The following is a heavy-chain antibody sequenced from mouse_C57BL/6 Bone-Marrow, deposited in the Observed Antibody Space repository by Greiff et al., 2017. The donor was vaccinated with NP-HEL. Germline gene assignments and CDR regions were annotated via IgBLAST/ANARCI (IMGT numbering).Heavy chain of an antibody. CDR3: ARHWGYGSSSYAMDY. CDR2: ISNLAYSI. J-gene: IGHJ4*01. V-gene: IGHV5-15*01. D-gene: IGHD1-1*01. CDR1: GFTFSDYG. Sequence: EVKLMESGGGLVQPGGSLKLSCAASGFTFSDYGMAWVRQAPRKGPEWVAFISNLAYSIYYADTVTGRFTISRENAKNTLYLEMSSLRSEDTAMYYCARHWGYGSSSYAMDYWGQGTSVTVSS.